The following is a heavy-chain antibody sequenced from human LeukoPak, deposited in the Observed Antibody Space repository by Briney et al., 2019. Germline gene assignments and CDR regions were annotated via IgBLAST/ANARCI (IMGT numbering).Heavy chain of an antibody. CDR3: TRGRGSNQGNDF. CDR2: INPNNGGT. CDR1: EYTFTGYY. D-gene: IGHD3-16*01. V-gene: IGHV1-2*06. Sequence: ASVKVSCKASEYTFTGYYMHWVRQAPGQGLEWMGRINPNNGGTNYAQKFQGRVTMTGDTSISTAYMELSSLRSDDTAVYYCTRGRGSNQGNDFWGKGPLVTVSS. J-gene: IGHJ4*02.